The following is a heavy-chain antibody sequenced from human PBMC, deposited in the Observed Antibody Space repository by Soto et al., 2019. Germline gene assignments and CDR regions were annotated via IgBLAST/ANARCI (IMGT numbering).Heavy chain of an antibody. CDR1: GFPFDLYL. CDR3: TKDQSRNLNHGDYYYYGMDL. CDR2: INHSSGYA. Sequence: EVQLLESGGGWMQPGGSLTLSCSASGFPFDLYLMHWVRQVPGKELEWVSLINHSSGYAYYTDSVKGRFTISRDNSKNTLYLQMNSLRAEDTAVYYCTKDQSRNLNHGDYYYYGMDLWGPGTPVTVSS. J-gene: IGHJ6*02. V-gene: IGHV3-23*01. D-gene: IGHD3-3*01.